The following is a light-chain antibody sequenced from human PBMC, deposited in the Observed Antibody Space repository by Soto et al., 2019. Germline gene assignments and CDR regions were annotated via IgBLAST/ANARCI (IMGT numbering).Light chain of an antibody. CDR1: QSISSW. CDR2: DAS. Sequence: DIQMTQSPSTLSASVGDRVTITCRASQSISSWLAWYQQKPGKAPKLLIYDASSLESGVPSRFSGSGSGTEFTLPITSLQPDDLATYYCQQYNSYSLTFGQGTKGEIK. J-gene: IGKJ1*01. CDR3: QQYNSYSLT. V-gene: IGKV1-5*01.